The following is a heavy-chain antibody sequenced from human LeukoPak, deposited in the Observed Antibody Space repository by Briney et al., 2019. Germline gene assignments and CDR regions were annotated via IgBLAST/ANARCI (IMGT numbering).Heavy chain of an antibody. CDR3: ARGVGAIIGDIDY. Sequence: GASVKVSCKASGGTFSSYAISWVRQAPGQGLEWMGGIIPIFGTANYAQKFQGRVTITRDTSASTAYMELSSLRSEDMAVYYCARGVGAIIGDIDYWGQGTLVTVSS. D-gene: IGHD1-26*01. V-gene: IGHV1-69*05. CDR2: IIPIFGTA. CDR1: GGTFSSYA. J-gene: IGHJ4*02.